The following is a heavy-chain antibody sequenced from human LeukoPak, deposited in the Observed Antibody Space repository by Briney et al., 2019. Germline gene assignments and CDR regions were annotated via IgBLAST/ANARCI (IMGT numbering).Heavy chain of an antibody. CDR3: ARLDEAFDN. CDR2: IKFDGNDI. D-gene: IGHD5-24*01. Sequence: PGGSLRLSCAASGFTFSRYWLSWVRQAPGKGLEWVANIKFDGNDIYYVDSVKGRFTISRDNAKNSLYLQMNSLRAEDTAVYYCARLDEAFDNWGQGTLVTVSS. V-gene: IGHV3-7*01. CDR1: GFTFSRYW. J-gene: IGHJ4*02.